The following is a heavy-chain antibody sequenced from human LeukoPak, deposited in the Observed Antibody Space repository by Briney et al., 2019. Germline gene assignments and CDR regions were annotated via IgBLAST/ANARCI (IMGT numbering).Heavy chain of an antibody. CDR1: GGSISSHY. Sequence: SETLSLTCTVSGGSISSHYWSCIRQPPGKGLEWIGYIYYSGSTNYNPSLKSRVTISVDTSKNQFSLKLSSVTAADTAVYYCARGYSYGYGWFDPWGQGTLVTVSS. D-gene: IGHD5-18*01. CDR2: IYYSGST. CDR3: ARGYSYGYGWFDP. V-gene: IGHV4-59*08. J-gene: IGHJ5*02.